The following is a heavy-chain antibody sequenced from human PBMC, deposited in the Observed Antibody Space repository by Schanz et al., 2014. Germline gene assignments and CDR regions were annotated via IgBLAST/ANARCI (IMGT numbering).Heavy chain of an antibody. V-gene: IGHV3-30*18. J-gene: IGHJ4*02. D-gene: IGHD3-22*01. Sequence: QVQMVESGGGVVQPGRSLRLSCAASGFAFSVYGMHWVRQAPGKGPEWVAAMSYDGSIKYYGDSVKGRFTISRDNSKNTLYLHMNTLRSEDTAVYYCAKDPSHGDYDYYFDYWGQGTLVTVSS. CDR3: AKDPSHGDYDYYFDY. CDR2: MSYDGSIK. CDR1: GFAFSVYG.